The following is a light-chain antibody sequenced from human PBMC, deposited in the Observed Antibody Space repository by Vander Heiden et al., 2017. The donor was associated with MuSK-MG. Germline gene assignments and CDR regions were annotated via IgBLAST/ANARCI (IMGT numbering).Light chain of an antibody. CDR1: NSDIGAYNY. CDR2: DVS. Sequence: QSALTQPAPFAGSPGQSITISCTGTNSDIGAYNYVSWYQQPPGKAPKFIVYDVSKRPSGVSNRFSGSKSGNTASLTISGLQAEDEADYYCSSYTSSGTVIFGGGTKVTVL. V-gene: IGLV2-14*03. J-gene: IGLJ2*01. CDR3: SSYTSSGTVI.